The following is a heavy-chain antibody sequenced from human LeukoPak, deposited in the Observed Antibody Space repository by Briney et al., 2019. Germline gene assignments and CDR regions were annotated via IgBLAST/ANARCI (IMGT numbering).Heavy chain of an antibody. CDR3: AELGITMIGGV. CDR2: ISSSSGSTI. CDR1: GFTFSDYY. D-gene: IGHD3-10*02. Sequence: GGSLRLSCAASGFTFSDYYMSWIRQAPGRGLEWISYISSSSGSTIYYADSVKGRFTISRDNAKNSLYLQMNSLRAEDTAVYYCAELGITMIGGVWGKGTTVTISS. J-gene: IGHJ6*04. V-gene: IGHV3-11*04.